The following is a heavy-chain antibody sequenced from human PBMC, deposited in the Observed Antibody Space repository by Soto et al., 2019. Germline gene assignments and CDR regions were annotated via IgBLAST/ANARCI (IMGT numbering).Heavy chain of an antibody. V-gene: IGHV3-9*01. Sequence: PGVSLRLSCFVTGLNFDDFAMHWVRQAPGKGLEWVSGITWNSRVLAYADSVKGRFTISRDNARNSLYLQMDSLRDEDTALYYCAKGRYDFWSPYYFDSWGQGTLVTVSS. CDR3: AKGRYDFWSPYYFDS. CDR1: GLNFDDFA. CDR2: ITWNSRVL. D-gene: IGHD3-3*01. J-gene: IGHJ4*02.